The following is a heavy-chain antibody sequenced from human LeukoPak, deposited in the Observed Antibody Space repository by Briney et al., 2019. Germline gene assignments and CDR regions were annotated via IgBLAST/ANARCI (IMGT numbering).Heavy chain of an antibody. CDR3: ARVIPQKWELPGKWFDP. V-gene: IGHV1-46*01. Sequence: ASVKVSCKASGYTFTSYYIHWVRQAPGQGLEWMGIINPSGGSTSYAQKFQGRVTMTRDMSTSTVYMELSSLRSEDTAVYYCARVIPQKWELPGKWFDPWGQGTLVTVSS. CDR1: GYTFTSYY. J-gene: IGHJ5*02. CDR2: INPSGGST. D-gene: IGHD3-10*01.